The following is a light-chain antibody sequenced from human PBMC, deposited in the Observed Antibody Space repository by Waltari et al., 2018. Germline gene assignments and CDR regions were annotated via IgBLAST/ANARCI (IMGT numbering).Light chain of an antibody. J-gene: IGLJ3*02. Sequence: QTVVTQEPSLSVSPGGTVTLTCALSSGSISTTSYATWYQQSPGQPPRTLVYKANSRSSGVPDRFSVSILGNKAALTITGAQADDESDYYCALYMGSGIWVFGGGTKLTVL. V-gene: IGLV8-61*01. CDR1: SGSISTTSY. CDR2: KAN. CDR3: ALYMGSGIWV.